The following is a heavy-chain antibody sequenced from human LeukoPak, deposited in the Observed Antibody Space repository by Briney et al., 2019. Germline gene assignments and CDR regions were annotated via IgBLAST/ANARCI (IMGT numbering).Heavy chain of an antibody. Sequence: GGSLRLSCAASGFTFSSYDMHWVRQATGKGLEWVSTIGTAGDTYYPGSVKGRFTISRENAKNSLYLQMNSPRAGDTAVYYCARGSFGGAVLHWGQGTLVTVSS. CDR2: IGTAGDT. V-gene: IGHV3-13*01. CDR3: ARGSFGGAVLH. J-gene: IGHJ4*02. D-gene: IGHD3-16*01. CDR1: GFTFSSYD.